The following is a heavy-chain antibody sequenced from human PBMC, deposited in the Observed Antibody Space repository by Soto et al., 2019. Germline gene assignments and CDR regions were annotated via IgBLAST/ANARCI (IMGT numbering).Heavy chain of an antibody. CDR2: IYYSGST. V-gene: IGHV4-61*01. CDR3: ARSIFGVVIYGSNWFDP. Sequence: SETLSLTCTVSGGSVSSGSYYWSWIRQPPGEGLEWIGYIYYSGSTNYNPSLKSRVTISVDTSKNQFSLKLSSVTAADTAVYYCARSIFGVVIYGSNWFDPWGQGTLVTVSS. J-gene: IGHJ5*02. D-gene: IGHD3-3*01. CDR1: GGSVSSGSYY.